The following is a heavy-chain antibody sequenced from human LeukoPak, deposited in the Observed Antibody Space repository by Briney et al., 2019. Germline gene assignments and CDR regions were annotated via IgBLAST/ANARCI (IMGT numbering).Heavy chain of an antibody. D-gene: IGHD3-3*01. CDR1: GYTFTSYG. Sequence: ASVKVSCKASGYTFTSYGISWVRQAPGQGLEWMGWISAYNGNTNYAQKLQGRVTMTTDTSTSTAYMELRSLRSDDTAVYYCARSFWSGYYGIYYYYYMDVWGKGTTVTVSS. CDR3: ARSFWSGYYGIYYYYYMDV. J-gene: IGHJ6*03. V-gene: IGHV1-18*01. CDR2: ISAYNGNT.